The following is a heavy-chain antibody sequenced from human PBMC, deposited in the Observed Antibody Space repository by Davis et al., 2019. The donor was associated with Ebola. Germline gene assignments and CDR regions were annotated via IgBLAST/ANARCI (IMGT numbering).Heavy chain of an antibody. CDR1: GGSFSGYY. CDR3: ARNTPGGVVPAHAWYFDL. J-gene: IGHJ2*01. D-gene: IGHD2-2*01. Sequence: PSETLSLTCAVYGGSFSGYYWSWIRQPPGKGLEWIGEINHSGSTNYNPSLKSRVTISVDTSKNQFSLKLSSVTAADTAVYYCARNTPGGVVPAHAWYFDLWGRGTLVTVSS. CDR2: INHSGST. V-gene: IGHV4-34*01.